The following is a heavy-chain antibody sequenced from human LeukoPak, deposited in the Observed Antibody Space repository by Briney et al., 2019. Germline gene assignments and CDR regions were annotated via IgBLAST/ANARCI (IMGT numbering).Heavy chain of an antibody. CDR2: IYYSGST. Sequence: SETLSLTCTVSGGSVSSGSYYWSWMRQPPGKGLEWIGYIYYSGSTNYNPSLKSRVTISVDTSKNQFSLKLSSVTAADTAVYYCARDNYGDYYYYGMDVWGKGTTVTVSS. CDR1: GGSVSSGSYY. D-gene: IGHD4-17*01. V-gene: IGHV4-61*01. CDR3: ARDNYGDYYYYGMDV. J-gene: IGHJ6*04.